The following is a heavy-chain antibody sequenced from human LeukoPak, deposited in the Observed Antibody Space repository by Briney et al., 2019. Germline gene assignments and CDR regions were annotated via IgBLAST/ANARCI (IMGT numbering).Heavy chain of an antibody. V-gene: IGHV3-74*01. Sequence: PGGSLRLSCAASGFAFGHYRMHWVRQAPGKGLVWVSTINTDGSTTYADSVKGRFTVSRDNAKNTLFLQMHSLRAEDTAVYSCTRGHPGDFDYWGQGTLVTVSA. J-gene: IGHJ4*02. CDR1: GFAFGHYR. CDR3: TRGHPGDFDY. D-gene: IGHD3-10*01. CDR2: INTDGST.